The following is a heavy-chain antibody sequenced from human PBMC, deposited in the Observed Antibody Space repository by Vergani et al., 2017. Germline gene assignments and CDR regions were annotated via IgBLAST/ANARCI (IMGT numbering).Heavy chain of an antibody. V-gene: IGHV4-34*01. D-gene: IGHD2-8*01. Sequence: QAQLQQWGAGLLKPSETLSLTCAIYGGSFNDYWWTWIRQPPGKGLVWIGEIRHDGITHYSPSLKSRVTKSIDTSTHQFSLNLRSVTAADTAVYYCAREGYCTNGVCFTLFDVWSQGALVTVSS. CDR3: AREGYCTNGVCFTLFDV. CDR2: IRHDGIT. CDR1: GGSFNDYW. J-gene: IGHJ4*02.